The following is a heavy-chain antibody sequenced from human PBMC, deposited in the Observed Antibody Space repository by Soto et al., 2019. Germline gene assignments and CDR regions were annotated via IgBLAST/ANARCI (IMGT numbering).Heavy chain of an antibody. CDR3: AEDPGFGVVPPDY. Sequence: PGGSLRLSCAASGFTFSSYAMSWVRQAPGKGLEWVSAISGSGGSTYYADSVKGRFTISRDNSKNTLYLQMNSLRAEDTAVYYCAEDPGFGVVPPDYWGQGTLVTVSS. CDR1: GFTFSSYA. J-gene: IGHJ4*02. D-gene: IGHD3-3*01. V-gene: IGHV3-23*01. CDR2: ISGSGGST.